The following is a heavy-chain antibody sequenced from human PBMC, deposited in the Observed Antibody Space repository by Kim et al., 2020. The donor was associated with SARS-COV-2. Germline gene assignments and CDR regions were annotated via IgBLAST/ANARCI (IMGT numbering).Heavy chain of an antibody. D-gene: IGHD3-10*01. V-gene: IGHV3-9*01. Sequence: GGSLRLSCAASGFTFGDYAMHWVRQAPGKGLEWVSGVSWNSGNVVYADSVKGRFTISRDNAKNSLYLQMNSLRAEDTALYYCAKAPRGKYYFDYWGQGTLVTVSS. CDR2: VSWNSGNV. J-gene: IGHJ4*02. CDR3: AKAPRGKYYFDY. CDR1: GFTFGDYA.